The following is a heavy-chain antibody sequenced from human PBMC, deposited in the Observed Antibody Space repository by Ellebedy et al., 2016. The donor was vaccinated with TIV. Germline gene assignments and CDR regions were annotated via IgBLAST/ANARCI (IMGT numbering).Heavy chain of an antibody. CDR1: GYTFTSYY. J-gene: IGHJ4*02. V-gene: IGHV1-46*01. CDR2: INPSGGST. CDR3: AREGPGIAVAGLFDY. Sequence: ASVKVSXXASGYTFTSYYMHWVRQAPGQGLEWMGIINPSGGSTSYAQKFQGRVTMTRDTSTSTVYMELSSLRSEDTAVYYCAREGPGIAVAGLFDYWGQGTLVTVSS. D-gene: IGHD6-19*01.